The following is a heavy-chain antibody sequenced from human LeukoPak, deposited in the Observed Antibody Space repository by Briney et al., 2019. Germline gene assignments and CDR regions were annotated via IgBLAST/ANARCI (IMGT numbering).Heavy chain of an antibody. CDR3: ARAGLLWFGEYYFDY. J-gene: IGHJ4*02. CDR2: IYYSGST. CDR1: GGSISSGGYY. Sequence: SETLSLTCTVSGGSISSGGYYWSWIRQHPGKGLEWIGYIYYSGSTYYNPPLKSRVTISVDTSKNQFSLKLSSVTAADTAVYYCARAGLLWFGEYYFDYWGQGTLVTVSS. V-gene: IGHV4-31*03. D-gene: IGHD3-10*01.